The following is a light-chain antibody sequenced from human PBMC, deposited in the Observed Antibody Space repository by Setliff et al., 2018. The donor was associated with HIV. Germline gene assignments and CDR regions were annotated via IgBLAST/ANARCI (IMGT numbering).Light chain of an antibody. CDR1: QGITSY. CDR3: QQSSS. CDR2: AAS. Sequence: DIQMTQSPSSLSASVGDRVTITCRASQGITSYLNWYQWKPGKAPKLLIYAASSLQSGVPSRFSGSGSGTDFTLTISSLQPEDFATYYCQQSSSFGGGTKMDIK. J-gene: IGKJ4*01. V-gene: IGKV1-39*01.